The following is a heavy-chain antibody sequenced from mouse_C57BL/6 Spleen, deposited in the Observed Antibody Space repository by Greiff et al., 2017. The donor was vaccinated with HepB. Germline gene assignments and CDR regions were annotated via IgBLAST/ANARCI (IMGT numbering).Heavy chain of an antibody. Sequence: QVQLQQSGAELVKPGASVKLSCKASGYTFTSYWMQWVKQRPGQGLEWIGEIDPSDSYTNYNQKFKGKATLTVDTSSSTAYMQLSSLTSEDSAVYYCARGGYDRGSYAMDYWGQGTSVTVSS. CDR2: IDPSDSYT. CDR1: GYTFTSYW. D-gene: IGHD2-2*01. CDR3: ARGGYDRGSYAMDY. J-gene: IGHJ4*01. V-gene: IGHV1-50*01.